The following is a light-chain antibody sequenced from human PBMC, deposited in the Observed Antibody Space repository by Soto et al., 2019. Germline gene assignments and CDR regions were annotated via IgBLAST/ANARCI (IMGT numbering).Light chain of an antibody. CDR3: QQTYRTPRT. V-gene: IGKV1-39*01. CDR1: QTISNY. CDR2: TAS. Sequence: DIQMTQSPSSLSASIGDRVTITCRASQTISNYLNWYQQKPGKAPTLLIYTASNLQGGVPSTFSGSGSGTDFTLTISSLQPDDFATYYCQQTYRTPRTFGQGTKVEIK. J-gene: IGKJ1*01.